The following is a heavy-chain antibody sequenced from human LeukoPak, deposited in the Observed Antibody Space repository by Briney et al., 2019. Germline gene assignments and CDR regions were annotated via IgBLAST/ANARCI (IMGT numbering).Heavy chain of an antibody. D-gene: IGHD3-22*01. CDR3: ARDGRSGYYSHFDY. CDR1: GYTFTGYY. Sequence: ASVKVSCKASGYTFTGYYMHWVRQAPGQGHEWMGWINPNSGGTNYAQKFQGRVTMTRDTSISTAYMELSRLRSDDTAVYYCARDGRSGYYSHFDYWGQGTLVTVSS. J-gene: IGHJ4*02. CDR2: INPNSGGT. V-gene: IGHV1-2*02.